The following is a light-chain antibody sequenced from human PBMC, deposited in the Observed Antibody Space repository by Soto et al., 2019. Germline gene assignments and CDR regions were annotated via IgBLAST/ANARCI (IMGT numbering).Light chain of an antibody. CDR1: QSISQY. V-gene: IGKV1-5*01. Sequence: DIQITQSPSSLSSSVLERFTITCRASQSISQYLAWYQQKPGKAPNLLIYDASTLQGGIPSRFSGSGSGTKFTLTISSLQPDDFATYYCQQYNSDSTFGQGTRLEI. CDR2: DAS. CDR3: QQYNSDST. J-gene: IGKJ5*01.